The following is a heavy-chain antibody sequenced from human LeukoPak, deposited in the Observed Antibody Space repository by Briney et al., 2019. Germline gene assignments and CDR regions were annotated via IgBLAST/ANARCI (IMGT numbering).Heavy chain of an antibody. D-gene: IGHD6-13*01. Sequence: ASVKVSCKASGYTFTSYYMHWVRQAHGQGLEWMGIINPSGGSTSYAQKFQGRVTMTRDTSTSTVYMELSSLRSEDTAVYYCACRCSGAYSSSGWGQGTMVTVSS. CDR1: GYTFTSYY. CDR3: ACRCSGAYSSSG. J-gene: IGHJ3*01. V-gene: IGHV1-46*01. CDR2: INPSGGST.